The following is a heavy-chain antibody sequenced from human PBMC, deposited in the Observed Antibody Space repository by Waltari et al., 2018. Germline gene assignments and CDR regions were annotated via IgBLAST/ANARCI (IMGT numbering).Heavy chain of an antibody. Sequence: QVQLQESGPGLVKPSETLSLTCAVSGYSISSGYYWGWIRQPPGKGLEWIGSINHSGSTYYNPSLKSRVTISVDTSKNQFSLKLSSVTAADTAVYYCARHGREGRGSGWYVGFDYWGQGTLVTVSS. CDR3: ARHGREGRGSGWYVGFDY. D-gene: IGHD6-19*01. V-gene: IGHV4-38-2*01. CDR1: GYSISSGYY. CDR2: INHSGST. J-gene: IGHJ4*02.